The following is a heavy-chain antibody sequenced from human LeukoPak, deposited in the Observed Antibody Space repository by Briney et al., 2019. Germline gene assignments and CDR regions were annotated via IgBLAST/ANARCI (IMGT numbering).Heavy chain of an antibody. Sequence: SETLSLTRAVYGGSFSGYYWSWIRQPPGKGLELIGEINHSGSTNYNPSLKSRVTISVDTSKNQFSLKLSSVTAADTAVYYCARGGLSYYYGSASFDYWGQGTLVTVSS. CDR3: ARGGLSYYYGSASFDY. J-gene: IGHJ4*02. V-gene: IGHV4-34*01. D-gene: IGHD3-10*01. CDR1: GGSFSGYY. CDR2: INHSGST.